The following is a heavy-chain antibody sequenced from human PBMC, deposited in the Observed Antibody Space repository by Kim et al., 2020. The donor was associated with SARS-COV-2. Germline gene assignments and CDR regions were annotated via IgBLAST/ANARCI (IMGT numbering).Heavy chain of an antibody. Sequence: GGSLRLSCAASGFTFSIYSMNWVRQAPGKGLEWVSYISSTSSTIYYADSVKGRFTISRDNAKNSLYLQMNSLRDEDTAVYYCARDTAELLWFGELEVDYWGQGTLVTVSS. D-gene: IGHD3-10*01. CDR3: ARDTAELLWFGELEVDY. J-gene: IGHJ4*02. CDR1: GFTFSIYS. V-gene: IGHV3-48*02. CDR2: ISSTSSTI.